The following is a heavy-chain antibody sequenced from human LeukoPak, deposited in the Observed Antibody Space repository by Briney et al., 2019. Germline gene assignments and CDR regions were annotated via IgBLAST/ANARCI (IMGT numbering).Heavy chain of an antibody. V-gene: IGHV1-69*05. D-gene: IGHD2-15*01. CDR3: AIPKGVVVAATGAFDI. CDR1: GYTFTSYA. CDR2: IIPIFGTA. Sequence: SVKVSCKASGYTFTSYAISWVRQAPGQGLEWMGRIIPIFGTANYAQKFQGRVTITTDESTSTAYMELSSLRSEDTAVYYCAIPKGVVVAATGAFDIWGQGTMVTVSS. J-gene: IGHJ3*02.